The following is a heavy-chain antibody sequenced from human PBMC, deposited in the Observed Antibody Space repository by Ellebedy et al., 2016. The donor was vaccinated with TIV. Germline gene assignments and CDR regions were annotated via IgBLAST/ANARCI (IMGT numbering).Heavy chain of an antibody. CDR1: GYTFTGYY. V-gene: IGHV1-2*02. Sequence: AASVKVSCKASGYTFTGYYMHWVRQAPGQGLEWMGWINPNSGGTNYAQKFQGRVTMTRDTSISTAYMELSRLRSDDTAVYYCARALDIVVVPAAGRNGMDVWGQGTTVTVSS. CDR2: INPNSGGT. J-gene: IGHJ6*02. CDR3: ARALDIVVVPAAGRNGMDV. D-gene: IGHD2-2*03.